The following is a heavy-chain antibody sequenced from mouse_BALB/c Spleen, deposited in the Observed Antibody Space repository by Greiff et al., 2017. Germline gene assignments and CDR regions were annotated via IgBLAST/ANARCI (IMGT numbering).Heavy chain of an antibody. CDR2: ISYDGSN. Sequence: EVKLMESGPGLVKPSQSLSLTCSVTGYSITSGYYWNWIRQFPGNKLEWMGYISYDGSNNYNPSLKNRISITRDTSKNQFFLKLNSVTTEDTATYYCAREARATFDYWGQGTTLTVSS. D-gene: IGHD3-1*01. CDR3: AREARATFDY. CDR1: GYSITSGYY. J-gene: IGHJ2*01. V-gene: IGHV3-6*02.